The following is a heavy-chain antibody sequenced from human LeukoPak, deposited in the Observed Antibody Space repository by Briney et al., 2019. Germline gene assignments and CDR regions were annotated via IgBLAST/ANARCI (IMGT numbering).Heavy chain of an antibody. CDR1: EFTFSSYS. CDR3: ARGGYYYDSSGYLWYFDY. Sequence: PGGSLRLSCVASEFTFSSYSMNWVRQAPGKGLEWVSSITSSGSYIYYADSVKGRFTISRNNAKNTLYLQMNSLRAEDTAVYYCARGGYYYDSSGYLWYFDYWGQGTLVSVSS. D-gene: IGHD3-22*01. V-gene: IGHV3-21*01. CDR2: ITSSGSYI. J-gene: IGHJ4*02.